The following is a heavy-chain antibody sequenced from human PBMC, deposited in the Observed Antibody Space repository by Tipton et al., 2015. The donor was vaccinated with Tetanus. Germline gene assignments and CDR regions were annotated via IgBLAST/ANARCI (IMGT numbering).Heavy chain of an antibody. Sequence: TLSLTCTVSGGSINTGDFLWTWIRQHPRTGLEWIGYISNRGNSYSNPSLKGRVSLSVDKSASQFSLRLTSVTSADSAVYYCAAESARGNNWLDPWGQGVLVNVFS. J-gene: IGHJ5*02. CDR2: ISNRGNS. V-gene: IGHV4-31*03. CDR3: AAESARGNNWLDP. CDR1: GGSINTGDFL.